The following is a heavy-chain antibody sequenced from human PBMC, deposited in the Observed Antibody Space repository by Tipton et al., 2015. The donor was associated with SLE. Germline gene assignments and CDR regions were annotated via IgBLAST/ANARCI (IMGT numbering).Heavy chain of an antibody. J-gene: IGHJ5*02. CDR3: AATRAKNWFDP. CDR2: SDHRGNT. V-gene: IGHV4-34*01. CDR1: GGSFSGYY. Sequence: GLVKPSETLSLTCAVNGGSFSGYYWTWIRQPPGKGLEWIGESDHRGNTNYNPSLISRVTISVDPSKNQFSLQLNSVTAADMAVYYCAATRAKNWFDPWGQGTLVTVSS.